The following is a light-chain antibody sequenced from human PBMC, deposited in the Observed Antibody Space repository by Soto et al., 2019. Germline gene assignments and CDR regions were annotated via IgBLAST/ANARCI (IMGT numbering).Light chain of an antibody. CDR3: QAYDGRLSGYV. CDR2: GNT. V-gene: IGLV1-40*01. J-gene: IGLJ1*01. Sequence: QSVLTQQPSVSGAPGQRVIISCSGSSSNIGAGYHVHWYQQFSGTAPKLLIYGNTNRPSGVPDRFSGSNSGTSASLAITGLQAEDEADYYCQAYDGRLSGYVFGTGTKVTVL. CDR1: SSNIGAGYH.